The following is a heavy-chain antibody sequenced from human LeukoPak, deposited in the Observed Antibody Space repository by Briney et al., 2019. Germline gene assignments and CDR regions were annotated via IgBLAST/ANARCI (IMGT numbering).Heavy chain of an antibody. CDR1: GYSISSGYY. V-gene: IGHV4-38-2*01. J-gene: IGHJ5*02. CDR2: IYHSGST. Sequence: SETLSLTCAVYGYSISSGYYGGWIRQPPGKGLDWIGSIYHSGSTYYNPSLNSRVTISVDPSKNQFSLKLSSVTAADTAVYYCARFDSEYRCFDPWGQGTLVTVSS. CDR3: ARFDSEYRCFDP. D-gene: IGHD2-2*01.